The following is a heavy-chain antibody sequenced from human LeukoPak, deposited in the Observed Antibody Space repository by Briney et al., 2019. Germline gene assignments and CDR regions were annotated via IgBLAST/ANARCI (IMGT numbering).Heavy chain of an antibody. Sequence: GGSLRLSCAASGFTFSDYYMSWIRQAPGKGLEWVSYISSSGSTIYYADSVKGRFTISRDNAKNSLYLQMNSLRAEDTAVYYYAREMQWELLFDYWGQGTLVTVSS. CDR3: AREMQWELLFDY. D-gene: IGHD1-26*01. J-gene: IGHJ4*02. CDR1: GFTFSDYY. V-gene: IGHV3-11*04. CDR2: ISSSGSTI.